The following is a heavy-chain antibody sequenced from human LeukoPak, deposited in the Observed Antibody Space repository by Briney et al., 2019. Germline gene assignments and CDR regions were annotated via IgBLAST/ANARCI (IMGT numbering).Heavy chain of an antibody. J-gene: IGHJ4*02. Sequence: PGGSLRLSCAASGFTVSSSYMSWVRQAPGKGLEWLAVISYDGSNKYYADSVKGRFTISRDNSKNTLYLQMNSLRAEDTAVYYCAKRQLGHIDYWGQGTLVIVSS. CDR3: AKRQLGHIDY. D-gene: IGHD6-6*01. CDR1: GFTVSSSY. V-gene: IGHV3-30*18. CDR2: ISYDGSNK.